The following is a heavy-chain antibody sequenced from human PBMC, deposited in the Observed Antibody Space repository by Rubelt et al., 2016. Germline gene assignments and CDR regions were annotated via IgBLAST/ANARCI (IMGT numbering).Heavy chain of an antibody. V-gene: IGHV7-4-1*01. CDR3: ARVTAAREDVYWCDP. J-gene: IGHJ5*02. D-gene: IGHD6-13*01. Sequence: QVQLVQSGSELKKPGASVKASCKASGYTFTSYAMNRVRQAPGQGLEWMGWINTYTGNPTYAPGFTGRFVFSLDTSVSTAYLQIRSLKAEDTAVYYCARVTAAREDVYWCDPWGQGALVTVAS. CDR1: GYTFTSYA. CDR2: INTYTGNP.